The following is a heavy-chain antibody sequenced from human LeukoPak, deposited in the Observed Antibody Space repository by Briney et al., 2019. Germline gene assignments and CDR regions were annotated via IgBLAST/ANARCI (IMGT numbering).Heavy chain of an antibody. V-gene: IGHV3-30*01. J-gene: IGHJ4*02. D-gene: IGHD5-18*01. CDR2: TSYDGSEK. CDR1: GFTFSDYA. CDR3: ATDTDMERDFC. Sequence: PGGSLRLSCAASGFTFSDYAMHWVRQAPGKGLEWVAVTSYDGSEKYYAGSVKGRFTISRDNYKNTLYLQMNSLRAEDTAVYYCATDTDMERDFCWGQGTLVTVSS.